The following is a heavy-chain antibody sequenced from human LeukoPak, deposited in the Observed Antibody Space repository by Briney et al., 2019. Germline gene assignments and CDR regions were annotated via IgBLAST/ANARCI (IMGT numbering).Heavy chain of an antibody. Sequence: GSLRLSCAASGFTFSAHWMHWVRQAPGKGLVWISRIYDDGSSTTYADSVKGRFTISRDNAKNMLYLQMNSLRAEDTAVYYCTRAPINYCSGGSCYSGTNWFDPWGQGTLVTVSS. D-gene: IGHD2-15*01. CDR1: GFTFSAHW. CDR3: TRAPINYCSGGSCYSGTNWFDP. CDR2: IYDDGSST. J-gene: IGHJ5*02. V-gene: IGHV3-74*01.